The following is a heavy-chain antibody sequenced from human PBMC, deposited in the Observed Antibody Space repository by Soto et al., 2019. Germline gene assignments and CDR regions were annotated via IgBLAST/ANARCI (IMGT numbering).Heavy chain of an antibody. CDR3: ARDMGLWFGVEYDY. J-gene: IGHJ4*02. Sequence: EVQLVESGGGLVQPGGSLRLSCAASGFTVSSNYMSWVRQAPGKVLEWVSVIYSGGSTYYADSVKGRFTISRDNSKNTLYLQMNSLRAEDTAVYYCARDMGLWFGVEYDYWGQGTLVTVSS. D-gene: IGHD3-10*01. V-gene: IGHV3-66*01. CDR1: GFTVSSNY. CDR2: IYSGGST.